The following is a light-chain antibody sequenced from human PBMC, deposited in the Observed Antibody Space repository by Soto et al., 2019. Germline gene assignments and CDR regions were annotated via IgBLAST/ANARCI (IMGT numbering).Light chain of an antibody. V-gene: IGLV3-21*04. CDR2: FES. CDR3: QVWDSSSDQHVV. Sequence: SYELTQPPSVSVAPGKTARITCGGNNIGSKSVHWYQQKPGQAPVVVIYFESDRPSGIPERFSGSNSGNTATLTISRVEAGDEADYYCQVWDSSSDQHVVFGGGTKVTVL. J-gene: IGLJ2*01. CDR1: NIGSKS.